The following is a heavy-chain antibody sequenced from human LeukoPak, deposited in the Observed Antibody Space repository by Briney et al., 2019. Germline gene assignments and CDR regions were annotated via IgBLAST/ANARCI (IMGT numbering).Heavy chain of an antibody. CDR3: ARYLIYCSSTSCTRGNFDY. Sequence: SVKVSCTASGGTFSSYAISWVRQAPGQGPEWMGGIIPIFGTANYAQTFQGRVTITADKSTSTAYMELSSLRSEDTAVYYCARYLIYCSSTSCTRGNFDYWGQGTLVTVSS. CDR2: IIPIFGTA. V-gene: IGHV1-69*06. J-gene: IGHJ4*02. CDR1: GGTFSSYA. D-gene: IGHD2-2*01.